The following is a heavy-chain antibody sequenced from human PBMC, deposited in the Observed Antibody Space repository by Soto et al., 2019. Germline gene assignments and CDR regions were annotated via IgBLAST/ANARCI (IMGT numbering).Heavy chain of an antibody. J-gene: IGHJ6*02. CDR1: GFTFGSYG. D-gene: IGHD3-10*02. CDR3: AKVYGAPFGLLYYYGMDV. Sequence: GGSLRLSCAASGFTFGSYGMHWVRQAPGKGLEWVAVISYDGSNKYYADSVKGRFTISRDNSKNTLYLQMNSLRAEDTAVYYCAKVYGAPFGLLYYYGMDVWGQGTTVTVSS. CDR2: ISYDGSNK. V-gene: IGHV3-30*18.